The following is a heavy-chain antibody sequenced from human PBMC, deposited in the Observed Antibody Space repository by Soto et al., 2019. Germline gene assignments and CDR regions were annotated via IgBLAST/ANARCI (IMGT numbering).Heavy chain of an antibody. CDR2: IYYSGTT. D-gene: IGHD1-26*01. J-gene: IGHJ4*02. CDR1: GYSISSSNW. V-gene: IGHV4-28*01. CDR3: ARREIEGPIDC. Sequence: QVQLQESDPGLVKPSDTLSLTCAVSGYSISSSNWWGWIRQPPGKGLEWIGYIYYSGTTYYNPSLTSRVTMSVDTSKNQFSLKLTSVTAVDTAVYYYARREIEGPIDCWGQGTLVTVSS.